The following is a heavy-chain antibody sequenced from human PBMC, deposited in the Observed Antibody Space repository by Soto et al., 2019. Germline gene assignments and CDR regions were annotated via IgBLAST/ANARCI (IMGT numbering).Heavy chain of an antibody. Sequence: ASVKVSCKASGYTFTNYPLHWVRQAPGQGLEWMGWINAGNADTKYSQKFQGRVTITRDTSAITAYMELSSLRSEDTAVYYCARSSGTYPPSRYYYGLDVWGQGTTVTVSS. CDR1: GYTFTNYP. CDR2: INAGNADT. V-gene: IGHV1-3*01. J-gene: IGHJ6*02. D-gene: IGHD1-26*01. CDR3: ARSSGTYPPSRYYYGLDV.